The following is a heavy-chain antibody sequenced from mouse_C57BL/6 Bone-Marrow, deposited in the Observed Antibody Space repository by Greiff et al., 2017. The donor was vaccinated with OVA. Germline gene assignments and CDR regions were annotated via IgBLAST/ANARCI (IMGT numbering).Heavy chain of an antibody. V-gene: IGHV1-9*01. D-gene: IGHD4-1*02. CDR1: GYTFTGYW. J-gene: IGHJ3*01. CDR2: ILPGSGST. CDR3: ARLVEPTGTLAWVAY. Sequence: VKLQQSGAELMQPGASVKLSCKATGYTFTGYWIEWVKQRPGHGLEWIGEILPGSGSTNYNEKFKGKATFTADTSSNTAYMQLNSLTTEDSAIYYCARLVEPTGTLAWVAYWGQGTLVTVSA.